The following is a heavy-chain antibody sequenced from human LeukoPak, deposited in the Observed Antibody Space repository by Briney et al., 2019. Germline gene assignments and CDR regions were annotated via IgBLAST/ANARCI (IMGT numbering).Heavy chain of an antibody. V-gene: IGHV1-46*01. CDR3: ARDEGGYNFDY. CDR1: GYTFTSYY. Sequence: ASVKVSCKASGYTFTSYYMHWVRQAPGQGLEWMGIINPSGGSTSYAQKFQGRVTMTRDMSTSTVYMELSSLGSEDTAVYYCARDEGGYNFDYWGQGTLVTVSS. D-gene: IGHD5-12*01. J-gene: IGHJ4*02. CDR2: INPSGGST.